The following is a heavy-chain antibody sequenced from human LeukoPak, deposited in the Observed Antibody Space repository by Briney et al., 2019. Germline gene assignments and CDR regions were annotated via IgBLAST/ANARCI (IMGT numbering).Heavy chain of an antibody. CDR1: GFTFSSYA. D-gene: IGHD4-17*01. Sequence: PGGSLRLSCAASGFTFSSYAMPWVRQAPGKGLEYVSAISSNGGSTYYANSVKGRFTISRDNSKNTLYLQMGSLRAEDMAVYYFAREATVTSVIKFYNWFDPWGQGTLVTVSS. CDR2: ISSNGGST. CDR3: AREATVTSVIKFYNWFDP. J-gene: IGHJ5*02. V-gene: IGHV3-64*01.